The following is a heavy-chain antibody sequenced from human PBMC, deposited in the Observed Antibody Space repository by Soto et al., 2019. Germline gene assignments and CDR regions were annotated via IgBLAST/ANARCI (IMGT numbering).Heavy chain of an antibody. CDR2: INTGNGNI. Sequence: ASVKVSCKASGYTFTNYDINWVRQAPGQRLEWMGWINTGNGNIKYSQKFQGRITITRDTSASTAYMELSSLRSEDTAVYYCARDSGSPWGPGTLVTVSS. CDR1: GYTFTNYD. J-gene: IGHJ5*02. D-gene: IGHD3-10*01. V-gene: IGHV1-3*04. CDR3: ARDSGSP.